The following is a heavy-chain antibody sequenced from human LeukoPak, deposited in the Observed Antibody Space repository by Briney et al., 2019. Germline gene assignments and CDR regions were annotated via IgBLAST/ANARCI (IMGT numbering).Heavy chain of an antibody. CDR2: IYRGGNT. V-gene: IGHV3-53*05. Sequence: GSLRLSCAASGFTVSGHPMSWVRQAPGKGLEWVSVIYRGGNTYYADSVKGRFTISRDNSKNTLYLQMNSLRAEDTAIYYCARDSCSGGSCFPLDPWGQGTLVTVSS. CDR3: ARDSCSGGSCFPLDP. J-gene: IGHJ5*02. CDR1: GFTVSGHP. D-gene: IGHD2-15*01.